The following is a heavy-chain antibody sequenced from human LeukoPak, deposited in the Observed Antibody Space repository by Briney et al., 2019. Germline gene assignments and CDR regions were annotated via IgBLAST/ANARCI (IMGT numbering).Heavy chain of an antibody. V-gene: IGHV3-21*01. J-gene: IGHJ6*02. D-gene: IGHD1-26*01. Sequence: GGSLRLSCAASGFTFSRSTMNWVRXAPGKXLEWVSCISSSSTYIYYADSVKGRLTISRDNSKNTLYLQMNSLRVDDTAVYYCAKDRSVGATGSSNYYYGMDVWGQGTTVTVS. CDR1: GFTFSRST. CDR2: ISSSSTYI. CDR3: AKDRSVGATGSSNYYYGMDV.